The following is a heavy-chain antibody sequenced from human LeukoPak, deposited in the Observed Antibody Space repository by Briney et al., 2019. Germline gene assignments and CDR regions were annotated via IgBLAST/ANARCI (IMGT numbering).Heavy chain of an antibody. V-gene: IGHV4-30-2*01. CDR1: GGSISSGGYY. D-gene: IGHD5-18*01. CDR3: ARLSGYSYGYYFDY. CDR2: IYHSGSI. J-gene: IGHJ4*02. Sequence: SQTLSLTCTVSGGSISSGGYYWSWIRQPPGKGLEWIGYIYHSGSIYYNPSLKSRVTISVDRSKNQFSLKLSSVTAADTAVYYCARLSGYSYGYYFDYWGQGTLVTVSS.